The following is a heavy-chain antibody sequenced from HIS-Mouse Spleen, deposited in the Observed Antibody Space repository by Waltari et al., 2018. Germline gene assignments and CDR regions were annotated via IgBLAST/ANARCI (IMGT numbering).Heavy chain of an antibody. D-gene: IGHD6-13*01. CDR3: AREIPYSSSWYDWYFDL. J-gene: IGHJ2*01. CDR2: IYYSGST. V-gene: IGHV4-39*07. CDR1: GGSISSSSYY. Sequence: QLQLQESGPGLVKPSETLSLTCTVSGGSISSSSYYWGWIRQPPGKGLEWIGSIYYSGSTYYNPSLKSRFTISVDTSKNQFSLKLSSVTAADTAVYYCAREIPYSSSWYDWYFDLWCRGTLVTVSS.